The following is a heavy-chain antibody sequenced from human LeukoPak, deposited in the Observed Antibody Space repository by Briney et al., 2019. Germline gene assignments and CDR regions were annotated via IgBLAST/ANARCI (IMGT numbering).Heavy chain of an antibody. CDR2: IIPIFGTA. V-gene: IGHV1-69*05. J-gene: IGHJ4*02. CDR1: GGTFSSYA. Sequence: SVKVSCKASGGTFSSYAISWVRQAPGQGLEWMGGIIPIFGTANYAQKFQGRVTITTDGSTSTTYMELSSLRSEDTAAYYCAREDIQLVQVYWGQGTLVTVSS. D-gene: IGHD6-13*01. CDR3: AREDIQLVQVY.